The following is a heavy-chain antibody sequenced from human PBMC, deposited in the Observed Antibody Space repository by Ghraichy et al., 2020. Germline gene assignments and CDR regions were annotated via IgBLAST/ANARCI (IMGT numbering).Heavy chain of an antibody. J-gene: IGHJ2*01. Sequence: LSLTCAASGFTFSDYYMSWIRQAPGKGLEWVSDISSGGGTIYYADSVKGRVTISRDNANNSLSLQMNSLRAEDTAVYYCARDWTGAAAGTLKFDLWGRGTLVTVSS. V-gene: IGHV3-11*01. CDR3: ARDWTGAAAGTLKFDL. CDR2: ISSGGGTI. CDR1: GFTFSDYY. D-gene: IGHD6-13*01.